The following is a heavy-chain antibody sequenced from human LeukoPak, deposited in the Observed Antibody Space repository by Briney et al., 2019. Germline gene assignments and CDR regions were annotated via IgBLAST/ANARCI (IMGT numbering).Heavy chain of an antibody. J-gene: IGHJ5*02. D-gene: IGHD1-26*01. V-gene: IGHV4-30-4*01. Sequence: SQTLSLTCTVSGGSISSGDYYWSWIRQPPGKGLEWIGYIYYSGGTYYNPSLKSRVTISVDTSKNQFSLHLNSVTPEDTAVYYCARDPLVGATSWFDPWGQGTLVTVSS. CDR2: IYYSGGT. CDR1: GGSISSGDYY. CDR3: ARDPLVGATSWFDP.